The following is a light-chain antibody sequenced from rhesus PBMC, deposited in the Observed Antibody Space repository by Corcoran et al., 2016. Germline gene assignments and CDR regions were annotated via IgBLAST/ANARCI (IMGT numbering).Light chain of an antibody. CDR1: QSISSW. J-gene: IGKJ2*01. V-gene: IGKV1-22*01. Sequence: DIQMTQSPTSLSASVGDTVTITCRASQSISSWLDWYQQKPGKAPKVLIYKASSLQSGVPSRFSGSGSGTDFTLTIRSLQPEDFATYYCLQYSSGPYSFGQGTKVEIK. CDR2: KAS. CDR3: LQYSSGPYS.